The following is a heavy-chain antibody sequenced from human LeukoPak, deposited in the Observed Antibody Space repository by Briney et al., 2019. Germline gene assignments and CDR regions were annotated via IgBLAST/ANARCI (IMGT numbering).Heavy chain of an antibody. J-gene: IGHJ4*02. CDR3: ASPMNYYDAWSGYPPFDY. D-gene: IGHD3-3*01. Sequence: VASVKVSCKVSGGTFNNFALSWVRQAPGQGLEWVGGTIRVSGTTKYAQNLQGRVKVTADGSTSTAYMEMSSLRSEDTAIYYCASPMNYYDAWSGYPPFDYWGQGTLVTVSS. CDR2: TIRVSGTT. CDR1: GGTFNNFA. V-gene: IGHV1-69*01.